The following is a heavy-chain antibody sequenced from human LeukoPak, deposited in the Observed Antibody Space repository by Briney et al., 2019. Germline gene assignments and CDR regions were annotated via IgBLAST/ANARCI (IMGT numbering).Heavy chain of an antibody. D-gene: IGHD2-21*02. Sequence: GASVKVSCKTSGYPFTGYYLHWMRQAPGQGLEWMGWINPNGGATNSAQKFQGGVTMTRDTSISTAYMELSRLRSDDTAVYYCVRSVVTTTPVFDYWGQGTLVTVSS. V-gene: IGHV1-2*02. CDR3: VRSVVTTTPVFDY. CDR1: GYPFTGYY. CDR2: INPNGGAT. J-gene: IGHJ4*02.